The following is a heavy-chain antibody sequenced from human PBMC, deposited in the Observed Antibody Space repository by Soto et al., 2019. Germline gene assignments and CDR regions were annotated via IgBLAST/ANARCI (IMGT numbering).Heavy chain of an antibody. J-gene: IGHJ4*02. CDR2: IYYSGST. CDR1: GGSISSSSYY. D-gene: IGHD4-4*01. Sequence: LSLTCTVSGGSISSSSYYWGWIHQPPGKGLEWIGSIYYSGSTYYNPSLKSRVTISVDTSKNQFSLKLSSVTAADTAVYYCARLETMTTEDYFDYWGQGSLVTVSS. CDR3: ARLETMTTEDYFDY. V-gene: IGHV4-39*01.